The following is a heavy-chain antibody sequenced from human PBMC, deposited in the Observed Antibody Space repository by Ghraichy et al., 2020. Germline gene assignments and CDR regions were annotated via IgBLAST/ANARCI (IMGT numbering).Heavy chain of an antibody. CDR2: ISSSSSYI. D-gene: IGHD5-18*01. CDR3: AREGYSYGNSYFDY. Sequence: LSLTCAASGFTFSSYSMNWVRQAPGKGLEWVSSISSSSSYIYYADSVKGRFTISRDNAKNSLYLQMNSLRAEDTAVYYCAREGYSYGNSYFDYWGQGTLVTVSS. V-gene: IGHV3-21*01. J-gene: IGHJ4*02. CDR1: GFTFSSYS.